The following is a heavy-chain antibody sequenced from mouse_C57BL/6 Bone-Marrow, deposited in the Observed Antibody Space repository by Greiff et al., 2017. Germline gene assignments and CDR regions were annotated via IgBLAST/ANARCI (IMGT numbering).Heavy chain of an antibody. J-gene: IGHJ1*03. CDR3: ARDALYYGSSYGYFDV. V-gene: IGHV7-1*01. CDR2: SRNKANDYTT. Sequence: DVKLVESGGGLVQSGRSLRLSCATSGFTFSDFYMEWVRQAPGKGLEWIAASRNKANDYTTEYSASVKGRFIVSRDTSQSILYLQMNALRAEDTAIYYCARDALYYGSSYGYFDVWGTGTTVTVSS. CDR1: GFTFSDFY. D-gene: IGHD1-1*01.